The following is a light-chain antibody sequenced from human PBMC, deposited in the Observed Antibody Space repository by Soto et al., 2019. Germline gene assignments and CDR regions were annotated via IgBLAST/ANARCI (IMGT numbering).Light chain of an antibody. Sequence: DIQMTQSPSSLSASVGDRVTITCRASQGISNYLAWYQQKPGKVPKILIYAASTLQSGVPSRFSGSGSGTDFTLPISSRQPEDVATYYCQKYNRFGGGTKVESK. J-gene: IGKJ4*01. CDR3: QKYNR. CDR1: QGISNY. CDR2: AAS. V-gene: IGKV1-27*01.